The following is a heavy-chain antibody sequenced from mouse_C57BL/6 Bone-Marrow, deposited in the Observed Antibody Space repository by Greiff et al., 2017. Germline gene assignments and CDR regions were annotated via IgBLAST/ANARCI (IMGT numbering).Heavy chain of an antibody. Sequence: VQLQQPGAELVKPGASVKLSCKASGYTFTSYWMHWVKQRPGRGLEWIGRIDPNSGGTKYNEKFKGKATLTVDKASSTAYMQLSSLTSEDSAVSYCASSGLIARVVARSWYFDVWGTGTTVTVSS. CDR3: ASSGLIARVVARSWYFDV. D-gene: IGHD1-1*01. V-gene: IGHV1-72*01. J-gene: IGHJ1*03. CDR1: GYTFTSYW. CDR2: IDPNSGGT.